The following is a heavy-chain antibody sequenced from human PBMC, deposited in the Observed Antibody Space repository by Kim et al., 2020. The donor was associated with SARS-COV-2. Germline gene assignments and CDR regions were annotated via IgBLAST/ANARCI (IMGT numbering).Heavy chain of an antibody. D-gene: IGHD3-16*01. V-gene: IGHV3-7*01. CDR3: ARDSVGYWGSLDY. J-gene: IGHJ4*02. CDR2: IKQDGSEK. CDR1: GFTFSNFW. Sequence: GGSLRLSCAASGFTFSNFWMPWVRQAPGKGLEWVANIKQDGSEKYYVDSVRGRFTISRDNAKNSLYLQMSSLRAEDTAVYYCARDSVGYWGSLDYWGQGTLVTVSS.